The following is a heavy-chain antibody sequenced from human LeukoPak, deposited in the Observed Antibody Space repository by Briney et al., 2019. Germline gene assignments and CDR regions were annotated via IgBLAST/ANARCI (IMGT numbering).Heavy chain of an antibody. D-gene: IGHD5-24*01. Sequence: ASVNVSCKASGYTFTSYGISWVRQAPGQGLEWMGWISAYNGNTNYAQKLQGRVTMTTDTSTSIAYMELRSLRSDDTAVYYCARDRGDGYNSVIRTLYYGMDVWGQGTTVTVSS. CDR1: GYTFTSYG. J-gene: IGHJ6*02. V-gene: IGHV1-18*01. CDR3: ARDRGDGYNSVIRTLYYGMDV. CDR2: ISAYNGNT.